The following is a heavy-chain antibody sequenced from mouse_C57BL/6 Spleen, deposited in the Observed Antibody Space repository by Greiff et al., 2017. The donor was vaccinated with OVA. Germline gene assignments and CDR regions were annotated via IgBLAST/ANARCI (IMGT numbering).Heavy chain of an antibody. Sequence: VQLQQPGAELVKPGASVKMSCKASGYTFTSYWITWVKQRPGQGLEWIGDLYPGSGSTNYNEKFKSKATLTVDTSSSTAYMQLSSLTSEDSAVYYCARYAIYYGNYRGYFDYWGQGTTLTVSS. CDR3: ARYAIYYGNYRGYFDY. V-gene: IGHV1-55*01. CDR2: LYPGSGST. J-gene: IGHJ2*01. CDR1: GYTFTSYW. D-gene: IGHD2-1*01.